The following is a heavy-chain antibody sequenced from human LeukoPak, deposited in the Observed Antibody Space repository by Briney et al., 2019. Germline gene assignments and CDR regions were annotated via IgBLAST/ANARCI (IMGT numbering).Heavy chain of an antibody. Sequence: GGSLRLSCAASGFTFSSYGMHWVRQAPGKGLEWVAVIWYDGSNKYYADSVKGRFTISRDNSKNTLYLQMNSLRAEDAAAYYCAKDSEWFSSSWFDETGFDYWGQGTLVTVSS. CDR3: AKDSEWFSSSWFDETGFDY. J-gene: IGHJ4*02. CDR2: IWYDGSNK. D-gene: IGHD6-13*01. CDR1: GFTFSSYG. V-gene: IGHV3-33*06.